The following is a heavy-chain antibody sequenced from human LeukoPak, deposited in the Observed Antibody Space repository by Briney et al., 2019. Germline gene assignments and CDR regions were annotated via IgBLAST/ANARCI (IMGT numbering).Heavy chain of an antibody. CDR1: GFTFSSYW. D-gene: IGHD2-2*03. CDR3: ARDYGYPWKYYFDY. CDR2: IKQDGSEK. V-gene: IGHV3-7*01. Sequence: GGSLRLSCAASGFTFSSYWMSWVRQAPGKGLEWVANIKQDGSEKYYVDSVKGRFTISRDNAKNPLYLQMNSLRAEDTAVYYCARDYGYPWKYYFDYWGQGTLVTVSS. J-gene: IGHJ4*02.